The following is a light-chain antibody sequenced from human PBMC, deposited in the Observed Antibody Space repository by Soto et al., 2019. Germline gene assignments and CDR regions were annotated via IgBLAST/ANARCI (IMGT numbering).Light chain of an antibody. CDR1: SSDVGGYNY. V-gene: IGLV2-8*01. CDR3: SSYAGSNNFWV. Sequence: QSALTQPPSASGSPGQSVTISCTGTSSDVGGYNYVSWYQQHPGKAPKLMIYEVSKRPSGVPDRFSGSKSGNTASLTVSGLQAEDVADYYCSSYAGSNNFWVFGGGTKVTVL. J-gene: IGLJ3*02. CDR2: EVS.